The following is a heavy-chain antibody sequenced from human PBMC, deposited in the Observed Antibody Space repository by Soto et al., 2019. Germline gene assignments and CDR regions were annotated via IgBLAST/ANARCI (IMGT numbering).Heavy chain of an antibody. J-gene: IGHJ3*01. V-gene: IGHV3-7*01. CDR3: ARENNYGDYGLGAFAF. CDR1: GFTFSRNW. D-gene: IGHD4-17*01. CDR2: INQDGSEQ. Sequence: GGSLRLSCAAPGFTFSRNWLSWVRQAPGKGLEWVANINQDGSEQYYVDSVRGRFTISRDNAKNTLYLRMDSLRAEDTAVYYCARENNYGDYGLGAFAFSGQGTFVPGSS.